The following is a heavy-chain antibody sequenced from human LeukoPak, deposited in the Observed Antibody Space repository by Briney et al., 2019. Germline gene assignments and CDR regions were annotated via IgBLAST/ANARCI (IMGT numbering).Heavy chain of an antibody. CDR1: GFTFSSYA. CDR2: ISSSSSYI. J-gene: IGHJ3*02. Sequence: GGSLRLSCAASGFTFSSYAMSWVRQAPGKGLEWVSSISSSSSYIYYADSVKGRFTISRDNAKNSLYLQMNSLRAEDTAVYYCASDPRRSGAFDIWGQGTMVTVSS. V-gene: IGHV3-21*01. CDR3: ASDPRRSGAFDI.